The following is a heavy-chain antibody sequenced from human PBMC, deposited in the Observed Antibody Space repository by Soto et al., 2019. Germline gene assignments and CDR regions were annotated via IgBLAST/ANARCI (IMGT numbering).Heavy chain of an antibody. V-gene: IGHV1-18*01. J-gene: IGHJ4*02. CDR1: GYTFTSYA. CDR3: ATDLAAAGPFDF. CDR2: ISAYNGNT. Sequence: QVQLVQSGAEVKKPGASVKVSCKASGYTFTSYAFSWVRQAPGQGLEWMGWISAYNGNTNYAQKLQGRVTMTTDTSTSTAYMGLRSLRSDDTAVYYCATDLAAAGPFDFWGQGPLVTVSS. D-gene: IGHD6-13*01.